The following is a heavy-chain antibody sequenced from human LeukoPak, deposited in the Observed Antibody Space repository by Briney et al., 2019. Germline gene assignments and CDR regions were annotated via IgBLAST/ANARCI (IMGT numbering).Heavy chain of an antibody. J-gene: IGHJ4*02. V-gene: IGHV4-4*08. D-gene: IGHD5-24*01. CDR3: ARYGSATIARFDY. CDR1: DGSINGYY. CDR2: MYSGGTT. Sequence: SETLSLTCTVSDGSINGYYWSWIRQPPGKGLDWIGYMYSGGTTNYSPSLKSRVTISVDTSKNQFSLNLTSVTAADTAVYYCARYGSATIARFDYWGQGTLVTVSS.